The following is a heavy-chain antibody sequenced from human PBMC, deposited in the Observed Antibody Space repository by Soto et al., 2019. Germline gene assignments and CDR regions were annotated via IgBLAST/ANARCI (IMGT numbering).Heavy chain of an antibody. CDR1: GFTFSSYG. CDR2: ISYDGSNK. Sequence: QVQLVESGGGVVQPGRSLRLSCAASGFTFSSYGMHWVRQAPGKGLEWVAVISYDGSNKYYADSVKGRFTISRDNSKNTLYLQMNSLRAEDTAVYYCAKDGGPRGSGSYCDFDYWGQGTLVTVSS. J-gene: IGHJ4*02. D-gene: IGHD1-26*01. CDR3: AKDGGPRGSGSYCDFDY. V-gene: IGHV3-30*18.